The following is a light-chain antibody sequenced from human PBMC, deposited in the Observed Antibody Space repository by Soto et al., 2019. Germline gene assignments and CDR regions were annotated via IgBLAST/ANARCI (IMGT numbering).Light chain of an antibody. Sequence: QSVLTQPASVSGSPGQSITISCTGTRSDVGDYNYVSWYQQHPGKAPQLMIYDVSKRPSGVSNRFSGSKSGSTASLTISGLQSDYEADSYCSSYSASYQYVFRPGTKVTVL. V-gene: IGLV2-14*03. J-gene: IGLJ1*01. CDR1: RSDVGDYNY. CDR2: DVS. CDR3: SSYSASYQYV.